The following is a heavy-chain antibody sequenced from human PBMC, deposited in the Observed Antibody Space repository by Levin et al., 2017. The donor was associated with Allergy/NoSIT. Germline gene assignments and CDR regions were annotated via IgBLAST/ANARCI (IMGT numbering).Heavy chain of an antibody. CDR3: ARDLPGYCSSTSCYWGAGDYYYGMDV. CDR2: ISAYNGNT. D-gene: IGHD2-2*03. J-gene: IGHJ6*02. V-gene: IGHV1-18*01. Sequence: ASVKVSCKASGYTFTSYGISWVRQAPGQGLEWMGWISAYNGNTNYAQKLQGRVTMTTDTSTSTAYMELRSLRSDDTAVYYCARDLPGYCSSTSCYWGAGDYYYGMDVWGQGTTVTVSS. CDR1: GYTFTSYG.